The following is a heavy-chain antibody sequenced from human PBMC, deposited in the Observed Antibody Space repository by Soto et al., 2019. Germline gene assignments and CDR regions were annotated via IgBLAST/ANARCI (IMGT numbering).Heavy chain of an antibody. CDR2: IIPIFGTA. CDR3: ARGGEEQWLEDHPSDAFDI. D-gene: IGHD6-19*01. V-gene: IGHV1-69*13. CDR1: GGTFSSYA. J-gene: IGHJ3*02. Sequence: SVKVSCKASGGTFSSYAIIWVRQAPGQGLEWMGGIIPIFGTANYAQKFQGRVTITADESTSTAYMELSSLRSEDTAVYYCARGGEEQWLEDHPSDAFDIWGQGTMVTVS.